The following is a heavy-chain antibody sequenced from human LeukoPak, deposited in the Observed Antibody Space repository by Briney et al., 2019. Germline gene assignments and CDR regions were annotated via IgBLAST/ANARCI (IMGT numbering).Heavy chain of an antibody. J-gene: IGHJ4*02. D-gene: IGHD6-13*01. V-gene: IGHV3-9*01. CDR3: AKASWSADYFDY. CDR1: GFTFDDYA. Sequence: GGSLRLSCAASGFTFDDYAMHWVRQAPGKGLEWVSGISWNSGSIGYADSVKGRFTISRDNAKNSLYLQMNSLRAEDTALYYCAKASWSADYFDYWGQGTLVTVSS. CDR2: ISWNSGSI.